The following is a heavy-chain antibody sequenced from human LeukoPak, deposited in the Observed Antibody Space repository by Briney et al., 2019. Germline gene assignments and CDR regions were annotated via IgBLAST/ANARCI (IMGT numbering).Heavy chain of an antibody. J-gene: IGHJ4*02. CDR1: AASISGFH. CDR2: IYYNGST. V-gene: IGHV4-59*08. Sequence: PSETLSLTCTVSAASISGFHLSWIRQPPGKGLEWIGYIYYNGSTNSNPSLKSRVTISVDTSKNQSSLKLNSVTAADAGVYCCAGPGYSSGWTPYYWGQGTLVTVSS. D-gene: IGHD6-19*01. CDR3: AGPGYSSGWTPYY.